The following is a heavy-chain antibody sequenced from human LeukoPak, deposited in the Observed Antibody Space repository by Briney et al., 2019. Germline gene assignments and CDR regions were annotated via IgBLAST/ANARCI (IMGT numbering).Heavy chain of an antibody. CDR3: ARVTGGDSNWFDP. CDR1: GYSISSGYY. Sequence: SETLSLTCAVSGYSISSGYYWGWIRQPPGKGLEWIGSIYHSGSTYYNPSLKSRVTISVDTSKNQFSLKLSSVTAADTAVYYCARVTGGDSNWFDPWGQGTLVTVSS. D-gene: IGHD2-21*02. J-gene: IGHJ5*02. V-gene: IGHV4-38-2*01. CDR2: IYHSGST.